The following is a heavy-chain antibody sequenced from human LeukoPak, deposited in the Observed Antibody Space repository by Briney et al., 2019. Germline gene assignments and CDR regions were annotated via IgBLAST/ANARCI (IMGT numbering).Heavy chain of an antibody. V-gene: IGHV3-21*01. J-gene: IGHJ3*02. CDR1: GFTFSSYS. D-gene: IGHD3-3*01. CDR3: ARVFRPSLTVFIIRGAFDI. Sequence: GGSLRLSCAASGFTFSSYSMNWVRQAPGKGLEWVSSISSSSSIIYYADSVKGRFTISRDNDKNSLNLQMNSLRVEDTAVYYCARVFRPSLTVFIIRGAFDIWGQGTMVTVSS. CDR2: ISSSSSII.